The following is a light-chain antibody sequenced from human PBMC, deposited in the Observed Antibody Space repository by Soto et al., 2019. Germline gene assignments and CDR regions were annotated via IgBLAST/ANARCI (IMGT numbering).Light chain of an antibody. Sequence: QSVLTQPASVSGSPGQSITISCPGTSNEIGAYNFVSWYQQHPGKAPKLMLYDVNIRPSGVSNRFSGSKSGNTASLTISGLQAEDEADYYCTSWTTSTTMIFGGGTKVTVL. J-gene: IGLJ2*01. CDR2: DVN. CDR1: SNEIGAYNF. V-gene: IGLV2-14*03. CDR3: TSWTTSTTMI.